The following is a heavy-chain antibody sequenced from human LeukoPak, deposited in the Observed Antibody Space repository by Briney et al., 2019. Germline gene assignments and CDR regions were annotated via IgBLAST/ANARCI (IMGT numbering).Heavy chain of an antibody. CDR2: IKQDGSEK. V-gene: IGHV3-7*02. D-gene: IGHD3-3*01. J-gene: IGHJ3*02. CDR3: ATQGRSAISGI. CDR1: GFTFSSYW. Sequence: GGSLRLSCAASGFTFSSYWMSWVRQAPGKGLEWVANIKQDGSEKYYVDSVKGRFTVSRDNAKNSLYLQMNSLRAEDTAVYYCATQGRSAISGIWGQGTMVTVSS.